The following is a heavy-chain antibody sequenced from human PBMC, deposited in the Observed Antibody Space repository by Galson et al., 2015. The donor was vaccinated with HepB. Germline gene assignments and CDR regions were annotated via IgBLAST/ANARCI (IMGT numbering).Heavy chain of an antibody. D-gene: IGHD2/OR15-2a*01. V-gene: IGHV3-30-3*01. CDR2: ISYDGSNK. J-gene: IGHJ5*02. Sequence: SLRLSCAASGFTFSSYAMHWVRQAPGKGLEWVAVISYDGSNKYYADSVKGRFTISRDNSKNTLYLQMNSLRAEDTAAYYCARERGRSMFEGASGWFDPWGQGTLVTVSS. CDR3: ARERGRSMFEGASGWFDP. CDR1: GFTFSSYA.